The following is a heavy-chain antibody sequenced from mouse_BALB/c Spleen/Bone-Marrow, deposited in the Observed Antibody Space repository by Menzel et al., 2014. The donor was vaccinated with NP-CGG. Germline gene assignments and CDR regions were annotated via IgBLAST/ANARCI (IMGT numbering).Heavy chain of an antibody. V-gene: IGHV4-1*02. CDR2: INPESSTI. CDR3: ARLGYYGYFVD. D-gene: IGHD2-3*01. J-gene: IGHJ2*01. CDR1: GFDFRRYW. Sequence: DVMLVESGGGPVQPGGSLKLSCAASGFDFRRYWMSWVRQAPGKGLEWIGEINPESSTINYTPSLKDKFIISRDNAKNTLYLQMSKVRSEDTALYYCARLGYYGYFVDWGQGTTLTVSS.